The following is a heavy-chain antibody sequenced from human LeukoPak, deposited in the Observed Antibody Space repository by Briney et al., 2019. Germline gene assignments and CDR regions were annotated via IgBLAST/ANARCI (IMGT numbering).Heavy chain of an antibody. Sequence: SGGSLRLSCAASGFTFSTYWMTWVRQAPGKGPEWVANIKEDGSATYYVDSVKGRFTISRDNAKKSLYLQMNSLRAEDTVVYYCARDSPGYLAYDSWGQGTLVTVSS. J-gene: IGHJ4*02. CDR2: IKEDGSAT. CDR1: GFTFSTYW. V-gene: IGHV3-7*04. CDR3: ARDSPGYLAYDS. D-gene: IGHD1-1*01.